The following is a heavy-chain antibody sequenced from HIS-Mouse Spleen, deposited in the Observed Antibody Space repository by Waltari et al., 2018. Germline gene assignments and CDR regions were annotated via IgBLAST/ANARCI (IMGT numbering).Heavy chain of an antibody. CDR3: AKASSGWLDY. D-gene: IGHD6-19*01. V-gene: IGHV3-30*18. CDR1: GFTFSSYG. CDR2: ISNEGRIK. Sequence: QVQLVESGGGVVQPGRSLRLSCAASGFTFSSYGMHWVRQAPGKGLEWVAVISNEGRIKYYADSVKGRFSISRDNSKNTLYLQMNSLRAEDTAVYYCAKASSGWLDYWGQGTLVTVSS. J-gene: IGHJ4*02.